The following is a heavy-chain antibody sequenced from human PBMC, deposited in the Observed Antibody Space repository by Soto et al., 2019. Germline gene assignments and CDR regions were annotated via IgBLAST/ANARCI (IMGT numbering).Heavy chain of an antibody. CDR2: MNPNTGNT. J-gene: IGHJ4*02. Sequence: ASVKVSCKASGYTFIDYDVNWVRQAAGQGLEWMGWMNPNTGNTAYAQKLQGRLTLTRDTSISTAYMELNSLRAEDTAVYYCAKEGAGAMIVVVTLPYFDYWGQGTLVTVSS. D-gene: IGHD3-22*01. V-gene: IGHV1-8*01. CDR1: GYTFIDYD. CDR3: AKEGAGAMIVVVTLPYFDY.